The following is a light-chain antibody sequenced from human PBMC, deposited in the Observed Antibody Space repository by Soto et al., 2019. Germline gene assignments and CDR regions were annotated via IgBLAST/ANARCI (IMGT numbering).Light chain of an antibody. Sequence: DIQMTQSPSTLSASVGDRVTITCRASQSISSWLAWYQQKPGKAPKLLIYDASSLESGVPSRFSGSGSGTEFTLTISNLQPEDVATYYCQQYNSYSVTFGQGTKVDIK. CDR1: QSISSW. J-gene: IGKJ1*01. CDR3: QQYNSYSVT. V-gene: IGKV1-5*01. CDR2: DAS.